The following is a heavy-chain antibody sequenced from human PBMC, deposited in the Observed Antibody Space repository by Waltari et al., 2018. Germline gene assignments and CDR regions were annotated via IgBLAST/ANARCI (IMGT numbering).Heavy chain of an antibody. J-gene: IGHJ6*04. Sequence: QVQLVQSGAEVKKPGASVKVSCKASGYTFTSYYMHWVRQAPGQGLEWMGIINPRGGSTSYAQKFQGRVTMTRDTSTSTVYMELRSLRSEDTAVYYCARGGGDYIWGSSVWGKGTTVTVSS. D-gene: IGHD3-16*01. V-gene: IGHV1-46*01. CDR1: GYTFTSYY. CDR3: ARGGGDYIWGSSV. CDR2: INPRGGST.